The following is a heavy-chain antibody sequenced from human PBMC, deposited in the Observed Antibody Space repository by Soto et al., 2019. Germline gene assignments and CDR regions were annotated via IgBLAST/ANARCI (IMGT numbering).Heavy chain of an antibody. CDR2: TRNKANSYTT. CDR3: ARAAWYYDSSGYPPDPTSGMDV. V-gene: IGHV3-72*01. J-gene: IGHJ6*02. CDR1: GFTFSDHY. Sequence: EVQLVESGGGLVQPGGSLRLSCAASGFTFSDHYMDWVRQAPGKGLEWVGRTRNKANSYTTEYAASVKGRFTISRDDSKNSLYLQMNSLKTEDTAVYYCARAAWYYDSSGYPPDPTSGMDVWGQGTTVTVSS. D-gene: IGHD3-22*01.